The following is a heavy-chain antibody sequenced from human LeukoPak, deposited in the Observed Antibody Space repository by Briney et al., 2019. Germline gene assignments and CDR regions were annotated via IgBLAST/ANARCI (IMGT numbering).Heavy chain of an antibody. V-gene: IGHV4-4*02. J-gene: IGHJ4*02. CDR2: IYHSGNT. CDR3: AREGGHSDSSGYFRGGDFDY. Sequence: SETLSLTCAVSGGSISSGNWWSWVRQPPGKGLEWIGEIYHSGNTNYNPSLKSRVTISVDWSKNHFSLKLSSVTAADTAVYYCAREGGHSDSSGYFRGGDFDYWGQGTLVTVSS. D-gene: IGHD3-22*01. CDR1: GGSISSGNW.